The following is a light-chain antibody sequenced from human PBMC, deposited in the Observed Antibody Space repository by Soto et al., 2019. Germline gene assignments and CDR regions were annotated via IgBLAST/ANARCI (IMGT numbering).Light chain of an antibody. Sequence: QSVLTQPVSVSGSPGQSITISCTGTSSDVGGYNYVSWYQQHPGKAPKPMIYEVSNRPSGVSNRFSGSKSGNTASLTISGLQAEDEADYYCSSYTSSSTPYVFGT. V-gene: IGLV2-14*01. CDR3: SSYTSSSTPYV. J-gene: IGLJ1*01. CDR2: EVS. CDR1: SSDVGGYNY.